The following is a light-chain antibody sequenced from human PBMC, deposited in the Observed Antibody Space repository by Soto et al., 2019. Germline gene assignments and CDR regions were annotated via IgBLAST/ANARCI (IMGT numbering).Light chain of an antibody. V-gene: IGKV3D-20*02. CDR2: DAS. CDR1: QSVSSSY. CDR3: QQRSNWPLT. J-gene: IGKJ4*01. Sequence: VLKQSPGTLSLTPGERATLSCRASQSVSSSYLAWYQQKPGQAPRLLIYDASNRATGIPARFSGSGSGTDFTLTISSLEPEDFAVYYCQQRSNWPLTFGGGTKVDVK.